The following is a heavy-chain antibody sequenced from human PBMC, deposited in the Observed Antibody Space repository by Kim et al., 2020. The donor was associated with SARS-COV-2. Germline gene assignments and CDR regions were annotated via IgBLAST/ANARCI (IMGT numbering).Heavy chain of an antibody. CDR1: GYSFTSYW. V-gene: IGHV5-10-1*01. D-gene: IGHD6-13*01. Sequence: GESLKISCKGSGYSFTSYWISWVRQMPGKGLEWMGRIDPSDSYTNYSPSFQGHVTISADKSISTAYLQWSSLKASDTAMYYCARRVAAAGPNPYYFDYWGQGTLVTVSS. J-gene: IGHJ4*02. CDR3: ARRVAAAGPNPYYFDY. CDR2: IDPSDSYT.